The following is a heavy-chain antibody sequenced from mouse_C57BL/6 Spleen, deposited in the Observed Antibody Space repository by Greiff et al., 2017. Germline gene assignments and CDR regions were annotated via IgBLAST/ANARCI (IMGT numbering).Heavy chain of an antibody. V-gene: IGHV3-6*01. CDR2: ISYDGSN. J-gene: IGHJ3*01. CDR1: GYSITSGYY. Sequence: VQLKESGPGLVKPSQSLSLTCSVTGYSITSGYYWNWIRQFPGNKLEWMGYISYDGSNNYNPSLKNRISITRDTSKNQFFLKLNSVTTEDTATYYCAREDDYDDEFAYWGQGTLVTVSA. CDR3: AREDDYDDEFAY. D-gene: IGHD2-4*01.